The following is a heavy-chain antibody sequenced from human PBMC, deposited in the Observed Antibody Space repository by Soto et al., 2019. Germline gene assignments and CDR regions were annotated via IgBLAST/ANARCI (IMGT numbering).Heavy chain of an antibody. V-gene: IGHV4-4*07. CDR2: IYNSGII. Sequence: QVHLQESGPGLVKPSETLSLTCSVFGDSISRYYWSWIRQPAGKGLEFIGRIYNSGIINYNPSLESRVTMSVDPSTNQISLQLSSATAADTAMYYCARGPYCGEECYFAYWGQGTLVTVSP. J-gene: IGHJ4*02. CDR3: ARGPYCGEECYFAY. D-gene: IGHD3-10*01. CDR1: GDSISRYY.